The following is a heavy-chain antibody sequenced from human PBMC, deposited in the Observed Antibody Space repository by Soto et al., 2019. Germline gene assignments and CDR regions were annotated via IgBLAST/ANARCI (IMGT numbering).Heavy chain of an antibody. V-gene: IGHV3-30-3*01. CDR2: ISYDGSNK. J-gene: IGHJ4*02. Sequence: GGSLRLSCAASGFTFSSYAMHWVRQAPGKGLEWVAVISYDGSNKYYADSVKGRFTISRDNSKNTLYLQMNSLRAEDTAVYYCARGLTYYDFWSGYRFDYWGQRTLVTVSS. CDR3: ARGLTYYDFWSGYRFDY. CDR1: GFTFSSYA. D-gene: IGHD3-3*01.